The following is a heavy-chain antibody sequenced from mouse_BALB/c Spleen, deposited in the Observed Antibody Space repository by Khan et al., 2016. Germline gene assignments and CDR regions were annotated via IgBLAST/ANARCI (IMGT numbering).Heavy chain of an antibody. CDR1: GYSITSEYA. Sequence: EVQLQESGPGLVKPSQSLSLTCTVTGYSITSEYAWNWIRQFPGNKLEWMGYISYSGSTSYNPSLKSRISITRDTSKNQFFLQLNSVTTEDTATYYCARDYYGSSYFDYWGQGTTLTVSS. CDR3: ARDYYGSSYFDY. D-gene: IGHD1-1*01. V-gene: IGHV3-2*02. J-gene: IGHJ2*01. CDR2: ISYSGST.